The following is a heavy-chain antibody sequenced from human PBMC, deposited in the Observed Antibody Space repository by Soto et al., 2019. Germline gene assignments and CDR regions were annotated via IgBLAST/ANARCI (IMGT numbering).Heavy chain of an antibody. J-gene: IGHJ4*02. Sequence: PGGSLRLSCAASGFTFSSYSMNWVRQAPGKGLEWVSSISSSSSYIYYADSVKGRFTISRDNAKNSLYLQMNSLRAEDTAVYYCASGGNNWTLLPSYWGQGTLVTVSS. V-gene: IGHV3-21*01. CDR1: GFTFSSYS. CDR2: ISSSSSYI. D-gene: IGHD1-20*01. CDR3: ASGGNNWTLLPSY.